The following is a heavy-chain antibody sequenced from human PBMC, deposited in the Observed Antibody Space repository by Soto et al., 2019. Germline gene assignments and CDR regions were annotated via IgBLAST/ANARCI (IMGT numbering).Heavy chain of an antibody. CDR1: VFTFSSYA. J-gene: IGHJ6*02. V-gene: IGHV3-30-3*01. Sequence: GGSLRLSCAASVFTFSSYAMHCVRHSPGKWLEWVAVISYDGSNKYYADSVKGRFTISRDNSKNTLYLQMNSLRAEDTAVYYCARDQSRIAAAGTGLYSSDWMHVWRQATTVTLSS. CDR2: ISYDGSNK. D-gene: IGHD6-13*01. CDR3: ARDQSRIAAAGTGLYSSDWMHV.